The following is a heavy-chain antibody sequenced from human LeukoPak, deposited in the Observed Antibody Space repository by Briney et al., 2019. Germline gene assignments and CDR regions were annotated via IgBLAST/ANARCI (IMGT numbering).Heavy chain of an antibody. CDR2: IYPGDSDT. CDR3: ARHSIPYSSSWYSYYYGMDV. CDR1: AYNFTSYW. D-gene: IGHD6-13*01. V-gene: IGHV5-51*01. Sequence: GESLKISCKGSAYNFTSYWIAWVRQMPGKGLEWMGIIYPGDSDTRYSPSFQGQVTISVDKSVSTAYLQWSSLKASDTAMYYCARHSIPYSSSWYSYYYGMDVWGQGTTVTVSS. J-gene: IGHJ6*02.